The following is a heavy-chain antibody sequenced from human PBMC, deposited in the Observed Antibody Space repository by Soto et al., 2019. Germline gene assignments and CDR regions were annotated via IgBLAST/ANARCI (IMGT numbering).Heavy chain of an antibody. J-gene: IGHJ6*02. V-gene: IGHV1-2*02. CDR1: GFTFSAYY. CDR3: ARSLLDEYSSSWRSAYYGMDV. Sequence: QVQLVQSGAEVKKPGASVKVSCKASGFTFSAYYIYWVRQAPGQGLEWIGWINPNSGGTNNAQKFKGRVTMTTDTSTSTVYMELSALISDDTAVYYCARSLLDEYSSSWRSAYYGMDVWGQGTTVTVSS. D-gene: IGHD6-13*01. CDR2: INPNSGGT.